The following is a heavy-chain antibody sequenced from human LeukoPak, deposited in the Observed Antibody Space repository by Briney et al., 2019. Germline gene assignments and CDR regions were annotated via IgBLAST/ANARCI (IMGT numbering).Heavy chain of an antibody. D-gene: IGHD3-9*01. Sequence: TGGSLRLSCAISGFTSTTAWMTWVRQAPGKGLEWVADIRQDGSDKYYVDSVKGRFIISRDNAKKSVSLHMNNLRVEDTAVYYCTRDLLDYDVSTGLLHYYMDVWGQGTTVTVSS. CDR3: TRDLLDYDVSTGLLHYYMDV. CDR1: GFTSTTAW. V-gene: IGHV3-7*01. J-gene: IGHJ6*02. CDR2: IRQDGSDK.